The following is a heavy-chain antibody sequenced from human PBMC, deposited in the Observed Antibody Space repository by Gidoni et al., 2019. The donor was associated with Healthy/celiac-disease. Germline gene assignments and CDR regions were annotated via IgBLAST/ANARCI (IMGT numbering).Heavy chain of an antibody. V-gene: IGHV4-61*02. J-gene: IGHJ4*02. D-gene: IGHD5-12*01. CDR3: AREGYSGYTDY. CDR2: IYTSGST. Sequence: QVQLQESGPGLVKPSQTLSLTCTVSGGSISSGSYYWSWIRQPAGKGLEWIGRIYTSGSTNYNPSLKSRVTISVDTSKNQFSLKLSSVTAADTAVYYCAREGYSGYTDYWGQGTLVTVSS. CDR1: GGSISSGSYY.